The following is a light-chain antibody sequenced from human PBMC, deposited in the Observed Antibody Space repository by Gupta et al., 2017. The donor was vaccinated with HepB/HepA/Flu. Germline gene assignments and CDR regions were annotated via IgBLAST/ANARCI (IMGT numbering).Light chain of an antibody. CDR1: SSNIWAGYD. V-gene: IGLV1-40*01. CDR3: QSYDSSLSEV. CDR2: GNS. Sequence: QSVLTPPPSVSGAPGQRVTISCTGSSSNIWAGYDVHWYQQLPGTAPKLLIYGNSNRPSGVPDRFSGSKSGTSASLAITGLQAEDEADYYCQSYDSSLSEVFGTGTKVTVL. J-gene: IGLJ1*01.